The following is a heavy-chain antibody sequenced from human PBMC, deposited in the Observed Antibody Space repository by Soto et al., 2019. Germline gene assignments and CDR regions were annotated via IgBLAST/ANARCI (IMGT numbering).Heavy chain of an antibody. CDR3: ATRDPGTSVDY. V-gene: IGHV4-4*02. Sequence: SGTLSLTCAGSGGSFTSNNWWTWVRQPPGQGLEWIGEIYRTGSTNYNPSLKSRVTISLDKSENQFSLKVTSLTAADPAVYYCATRDPGTSVDYWGQGTLVTVSS. J-gene: IGHJ4*02. CDR2: IYRTGST. D-gene: IGHD1-7*01. CDR1: GGSFTSNNW.